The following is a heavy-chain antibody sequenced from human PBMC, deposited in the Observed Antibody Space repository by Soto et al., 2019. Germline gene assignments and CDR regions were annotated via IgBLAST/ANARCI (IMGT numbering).Heavy chain of an antibody. Sequence: QVQLQESGPGLVKTSQTLSLTCTVSGGSISSGGYYWSWIRQHPGKGLEWIGYIYYSGSTYYNPSLKRRVTISVDTSKNQFSLKLSSVTAADTAVYYCARGGCSGGSCYSLWYYYYYMDVWGKGTTVTVSS. V-gene: IGHV4-31*03. D-gene: IGHD2-15*01. CDR3: ARGGCSGGSCYSLWYYYYYMDV. CDR1: GGSISSGGYY. CDR2: IYYSGST. J-gene: IGHJ6*03.